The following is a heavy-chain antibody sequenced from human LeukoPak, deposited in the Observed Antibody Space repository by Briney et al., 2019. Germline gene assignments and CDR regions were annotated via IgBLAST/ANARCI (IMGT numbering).Heavy chain of an antibody. J-gene: IGHJ4*02. CDR2: IYYSGST. D-gene: IGHD1-7*01. V-gene: IGHV4-59*01. CDR3: ARGRRELYYFDC. Sequence: SETLSLICTVSGGSISSYYWSWIRQPPGKGLEWIGYIYYSGSTKYNPSLKSRVTISVDASKTQFSLKLNSVTAADTAVYYCARGRRELYYFDCWGQGTLVTVSS. CDR1: GGSISSYY.